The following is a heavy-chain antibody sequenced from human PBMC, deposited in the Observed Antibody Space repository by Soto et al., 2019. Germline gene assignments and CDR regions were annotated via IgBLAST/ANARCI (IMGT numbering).Heavy chain of an antibody. CDR3: ARHLRYCSGGSCYPPYYYGMDV. Sequence: PGESLKISCKGSGYRFTNYWIGWVRQMPGKGLEWMGIIYPGDSDTRYSPSFQGQVTISADKSISTAYLQWSSLKASDTAMYYCARHLRYCSGGSCYPPYYYGMDVWGQGTTVTVSS. CDR1: GYRFTNYW. D-gene: IGHD2-15*01. J-gene: IGHJ6*02. CDR2: IYPGDSDT. V-gene: IGHV5-51*01.